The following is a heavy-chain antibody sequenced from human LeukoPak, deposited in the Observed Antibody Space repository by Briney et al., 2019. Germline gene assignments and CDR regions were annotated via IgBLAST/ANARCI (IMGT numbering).Heavy chain of an antibody. CDR1: DGSISTGGYS. CDR3: ARDVGTVTDLVRFDP. J-gene: IGHJ5*02. D-gene: IGHD4-17*01. Sequence: PSETLSLTCTVSDGSISTGGYSWNWIRQHPGKGLEWIGYIYYSGSTYYNPSLKSRLTISVDTSKNQFSLKLSSVTAADTAVYYCARDVGTVTDLVRFDPWGQGTLVTVSA. V-gene: IGHV4-31*03. CDR2: IYYSGST.